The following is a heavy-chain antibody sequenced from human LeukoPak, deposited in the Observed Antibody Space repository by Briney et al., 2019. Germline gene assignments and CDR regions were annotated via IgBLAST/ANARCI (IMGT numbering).Heavy chain of an antibody. Sequence: ASVKVSCKASGYTFTSYAMNWVRQAPGQGLEWMGWINTNTGNPTYAQGFTGRFVFSLDTSVSTAYLQISSLKAEDTAVYYCARVVLLWFGAVDYYYYGMDVWGQGTTVTVSS. V-gene: IGHV7-4-1*02. D-gene: IGHD3-10*01. CDR1: GYTFTSYA. J-gene: IGHJ6*02. CDR2: INTNTGNP. CDR3: ARVVLLWFGAVDYYYYGMDV.